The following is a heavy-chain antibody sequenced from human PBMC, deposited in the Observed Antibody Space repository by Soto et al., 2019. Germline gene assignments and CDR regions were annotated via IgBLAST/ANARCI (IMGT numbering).Heavy chain of an antibody. D-gene: IGHD2-2*01. Sequence: QVQLVQSGAEVKKPGSSVKVSCKASGGTFSSYAISWVRQAPGQGLEWMGGIIPIFGTANYAQKFQGRVTITADESTSTAYMELSSLRSEDTAVYYCARDIVVVPAAHGGVTVMDVWGQGTTVTVSS. J-gene: IGHJ6*02. CDR3: ARDIVVVPAAHGGVTVMDV. CDR2: IIPIFGTA. V-gene: IGHV1-69*01. CDR1: GGTFSSYA.